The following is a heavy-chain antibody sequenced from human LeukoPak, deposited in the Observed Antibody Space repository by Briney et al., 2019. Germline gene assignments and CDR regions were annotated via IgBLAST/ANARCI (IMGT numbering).Heavy chain of an antibody. J-gene: IGHJ4*02. D-gene: IGHD5-18*01. CDR3: ARPGRGYSYGSFDY. CDR1: GFSFSSYW. CDR2: INSDGSSA. Sequence: GGSLRLSCAASGFSFSSYWMHWVRQAPGNGLVWVSAINSDGSSATYADSVEGRFTISRDDAKNTLYPQMNSLRAEDTAVYYCARPGRGYSYGSFDYWGQGTLVTVSS. V-gene: IGHV3-74*01.